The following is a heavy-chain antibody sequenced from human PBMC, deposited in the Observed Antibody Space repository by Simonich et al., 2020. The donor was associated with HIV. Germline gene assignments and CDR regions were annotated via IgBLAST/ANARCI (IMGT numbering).Heavy chain of an antibody. CDR3: ARRHPTTVTTPYFDY. CDR2: INNSGST. V-gene: IGHV4-34*01. D-gene: IGHD4-17*01. Sequence: QVQLQQWGAGLLKPSETLSLTCAVYGGSFSGYGWSWIRQPPGKGLVWIGEINNSGSTNYNPSLKSRVTISVDTSKNQFSLKLCSVTAADTAVYYCARRHPTTVTTPYFDYWGQGTLVTVSS. J-gene: IGHJ4*02. CDR1: GGSFSGYG.